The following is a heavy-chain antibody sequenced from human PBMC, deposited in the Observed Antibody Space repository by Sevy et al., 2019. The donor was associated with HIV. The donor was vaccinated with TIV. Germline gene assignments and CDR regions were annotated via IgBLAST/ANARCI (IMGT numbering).Heavy chain of an antibody. CDR3: ARGTSTNWKRRFDP. V-gene: IGHV4-34*01. J-gene: IGHJ5*02. CDR2: INHSGST. CDR1: GASFSGYY. D-gene: IGHD1-1*01. Sequence: SETLSLTCAVYGASFSGYYWSWIRQPPGKGLEWIGEINHSGSTNYNSSLKSRVTISLDTSKNQFSLKLTSVTAADTAVYYCARGTSTNWKRRFDPWGQGTLVTVSS.